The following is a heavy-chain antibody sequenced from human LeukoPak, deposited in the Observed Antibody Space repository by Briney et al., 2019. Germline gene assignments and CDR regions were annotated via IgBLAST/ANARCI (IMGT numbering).Heavy chain of an antibody. D-gene: IGHD1-26*01. J-gene: IGHJ4*02. V-gene: IGHV3-21*01. CDR1: GFTFSDFW. Sequence: GGSLRLSCVASGFTFSDFWMNWVRQAPGKGLEWVSSISSSSSYIYYADSVKGRFTISRDNAKNSLYLQMNSLRAEDTAVYYCARGAVGASLLFDYWGQGTLVTVSS. CDR3: ARGAVGASLLFDY. CDR2: ISSSSSYI.